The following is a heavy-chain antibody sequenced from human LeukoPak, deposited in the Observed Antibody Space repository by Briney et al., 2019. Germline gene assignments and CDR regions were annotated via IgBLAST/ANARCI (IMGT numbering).Heavy chain of an antibody. J-gene: IGHJ4*02. CDR3: ARVLFIVGAHYPDY. CDR2: ISSSSSTI. CDR1: GYTFSSYS. D-gene: IGHD1-26*01. Sequence: QSGGSLRLSCAASGYTFSSYSMNWVRQAPGKGLGWVSYISSSSSTIYYADSVKGRFTISRDNAKNSLYLQMNSLRDEDTAVYYCARVLFIVGAHYPDYWGQGTLVTVSS. V-gene: IGHV3-48*02.